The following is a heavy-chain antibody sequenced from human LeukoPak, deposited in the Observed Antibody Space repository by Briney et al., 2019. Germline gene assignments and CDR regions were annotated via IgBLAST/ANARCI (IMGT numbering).Heavy chain of an antibody. D-gene: IGHD5-18*01. CDR2: IIPILGIA. Sequence: SVKVSCKASGGTFSSYAISWVRQAPGQGLEWMGRIIPILGIANYAQKFQGRVTITADKSTSTAYMELSSLRSEDTAVYYCARDGRLSGYSYGYLDYWGQGTLVTLSS. J-gene: IGHJ4*02. V-gene: IGHV1-69*04. CDR3: ARDGRLSGYSYGYLDY. CDR1: GGTFSSYA.